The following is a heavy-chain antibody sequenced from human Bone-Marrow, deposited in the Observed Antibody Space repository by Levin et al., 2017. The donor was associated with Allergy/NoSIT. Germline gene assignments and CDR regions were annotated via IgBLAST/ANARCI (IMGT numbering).Heavy chain of an antibody. V-gene: IGHV3-74*01. CDR3: ARGRWESTGYSDALDI. D-gene: IGHD3-22*01. Sequence: TGGSLRLSCAASGFTFRSYWMHWVRQAPGKGLVWVSRINSDASITSSADSVKGRFTISRDNAKNTLYLQMNSLTPEDTAVYYCARGRWESTGYSDALDIWGQGTKVIVSS. CDR2: INSDASIT. J-gene: IGHJ3*02. CDR1: GFTFRSYW.